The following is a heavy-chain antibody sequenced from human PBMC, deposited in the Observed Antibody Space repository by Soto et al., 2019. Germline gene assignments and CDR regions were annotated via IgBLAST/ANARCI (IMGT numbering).Heavy chain of an antibody. V-gene: IGHV6-1*01. Sequence: SQTLSLTCAITGDSVSSNSAGWSWVRQSPSRGLEWLGRTYYRSKWYYEYAVSVRGRITINPDTSKNQYSLQLNSVTPEDTAVYYCARRAYEYESSGYYPLFDYWGRGTLVTVSS. J-gene: IGHJ4*02. D-gene: IGHD3-22*01. CDR3: ARRAYEYESSGYYPLFDY. CDR1: GDSVSSNSAG. CDR2: TYYRSKWYY.